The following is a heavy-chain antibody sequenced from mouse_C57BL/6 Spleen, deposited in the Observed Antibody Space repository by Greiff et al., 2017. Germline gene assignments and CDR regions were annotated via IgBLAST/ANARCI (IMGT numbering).Heavy chain of an antibody. CDR1: GFTFTDYY. D-gene: IGHD4-1*01. V-gene: IGHV7-3*01. J-gene: IGHJ4*01. CDR3: ARGTGTGAMDD. Sequence: EVKLVESGGGLVQPGGSLSLSCAASGFTFTDYYMSWVRQPPGKALEWLGFIRNKANGYTTEYSASVKGRFTISRDNSQSILYLQMNALRAEDSATYYCARGTGTGAMDDWGQGTSVTVSS. CDR2: IRNKANGYTT.